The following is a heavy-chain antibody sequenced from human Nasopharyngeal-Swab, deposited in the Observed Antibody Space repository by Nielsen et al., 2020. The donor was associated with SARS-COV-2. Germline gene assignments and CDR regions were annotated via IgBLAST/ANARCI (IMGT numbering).Heavy chain of an antibody. Sequence: SETLSLTCTVSGGSISSSSYYWGWIRQPPGKGLEWIGSIYYSGSTNYNPSLKSRVTISVDTSKNQFSLKLSSVTAADTAVYYCARYGAGGSRITMVRGYMDVWGKGTTVTVSS. CDR2: IYYSGST. D-gene: IGHD3-10*01. V-gene: IGHV4-39*07. CDR3: ARYGAGGSRITMVRGYMDV. J-gene: IGHJ6*03. CDR1: GGSISSSSYY.